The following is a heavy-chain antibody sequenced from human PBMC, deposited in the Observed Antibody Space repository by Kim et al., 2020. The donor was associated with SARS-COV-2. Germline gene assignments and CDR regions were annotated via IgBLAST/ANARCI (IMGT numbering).Heavy chain of an antibody. Sequence: SETLSLTCSVSGGSISSGSYSWGWIRQPLGKGLEWIGNVDDNEKTHYSPSLESRVVISKDTSKNQFSLTLRSVSATDTAVYYCAVHRVYNWIPVGGYWGQGILVTVSS. CDR2: VDDNEKT. V-gene: IGHV4-39*01. J-gene: IGHJ4*02. CDR1: GGSISSGSYS. CDR3: AVHRVYNWIPVGGY. D-gene: IGHD1-20*01.